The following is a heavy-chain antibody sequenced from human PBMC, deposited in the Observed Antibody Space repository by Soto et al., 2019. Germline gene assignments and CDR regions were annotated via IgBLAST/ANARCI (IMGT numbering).Heavy chain of an antibody. CDR3: ARGETHDVLTGYYFDR. J-gene: IGHJ4*02. Sequence: SETLSLTCTVSGDSISSGDYYWSWIRQPPGKGLEWIGYIFYSGSTYYNPSLKSRVTISVDTSKNQFSLKLSSVTAADTAVYYCARGETHDVLTGYYFDRWGQGTLVTVSS. CDR2: IFYSGST. CDR1: GDSISSGDYY. D-gene: IGHD3-9*01. V-gene: IGHV4-30-4*01.